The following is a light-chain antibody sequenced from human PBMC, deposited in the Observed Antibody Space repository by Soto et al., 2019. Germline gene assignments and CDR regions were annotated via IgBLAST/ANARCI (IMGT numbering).Light chain of an antibody. V-gene: IGKV3D-15*01. CDR3: QQYNNWPPPYT. CDR1: QSVSSN. Sequence: EIVMTQSPATLSVSPGERATLSCRASQSVSSNLAWYQQKPGQAPRLLIYGASIRATGIPARFSGSGSGTEFTLTISSLQSEDSAVYYCQQYNNWPPPYTFGQGTKLEIK. CDR2: GAS. J-gene: IGKJ2*01.